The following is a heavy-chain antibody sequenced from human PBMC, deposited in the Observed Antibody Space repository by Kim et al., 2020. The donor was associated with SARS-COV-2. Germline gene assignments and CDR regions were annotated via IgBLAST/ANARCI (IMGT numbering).Heavy chain of an antibody. Sequence: GGSLRLSCAVSGFTFDDYAIHWVRQAPGKGLEWVSGISWNSGSIGYADSVKGRFTISRDNAKNSLYLQMNSLRAEDTALYYCAKGASGSYYMRNWFDPWGQGTLVTVSS. D-gene: IGHD3-10*01. CDR1: GFTFDDYA. J-gene: IGHJ5*02. CDR2: ISWNSGSI. V-gene: IGHV3-9*01. CDR3: AKGASGSYYMRNWFDP.